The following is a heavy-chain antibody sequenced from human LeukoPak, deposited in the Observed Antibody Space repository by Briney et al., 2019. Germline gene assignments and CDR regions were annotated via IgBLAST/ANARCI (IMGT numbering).Heavy chain of an antibody. V-gene: IGHV4-34*01. J-gene: IGHJ5*02. CDR1: GGSISSYY. Sequence: SETLSLTCTVSGGSISSYYWSWIRQPPGKGLEWIGEINHSGSTNYNPSLKSRVTISVDTSKNQFSLKLSSVTAADTAVYYCATHGGSGSYYPTRDWFDPWGQGTLVTVSS. CDR2: INHSGST. D-gene: IGHD3-10*01. CDR3: ATHGGSGSYYPTRDWFDP.